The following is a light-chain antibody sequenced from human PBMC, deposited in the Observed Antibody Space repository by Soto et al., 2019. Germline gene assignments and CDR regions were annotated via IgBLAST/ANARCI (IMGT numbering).Light chain of an antibody. CDR1: QSVFSS. J-gene: IGKJ1*01. CDR3: QQSYSTPWT. Sequence: EIVMTQSPATLSVSPGERVTLSCRASQSVFSSLAWYQQKPGQAPRLLIYGAATRATSVPARFSGSGSGTDFTLTISSLQPEDFATYYCQQSYSTPWTFGQGTKVDI. CDR2: GAA. V-gene: IGKV3-15*01.